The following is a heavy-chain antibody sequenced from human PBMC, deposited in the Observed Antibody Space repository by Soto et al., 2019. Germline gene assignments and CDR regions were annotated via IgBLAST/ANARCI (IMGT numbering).Heavy chain of an antibody. CDR1: GGSISSGGYY. D-gene: IGHD4-17*01. V-gene: IGHV4-31*03. CDR2: IYYSGST. CDR3: ARDVTTVDNDAFDI. J-gene: IGHJ3*02. Sequence: QVQLQESGPGLVKPSQTLSLTCTVSGGSISSGGYYWSWIRQHPGKGLEWIGYIYYSGSTYYNPSLKSRVTISVDTSKNQFSLKLSSVTAADTAAYYCARDVTTVDNDAFDIWGQGTMVTVSS.